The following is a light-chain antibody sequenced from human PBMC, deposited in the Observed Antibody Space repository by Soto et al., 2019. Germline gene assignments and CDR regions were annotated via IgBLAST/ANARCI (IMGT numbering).Light chain of an antibody. CDR2: DAS. CDR3: QQRRNWRGLT. CDR1: QSVSRD. Sequence: IVLTQSPATLSLSPGERATLSCRASQSVSRDLAWYQQKAGQAPRLLIYDASNRATDIPARFSGSGSGTDFTLTISSLEPEDFAVYYCQQRRNWRGLTFGGGTKVEVK. J-gene: IGKJ4*01. V-gene: IGKV3-11*01.